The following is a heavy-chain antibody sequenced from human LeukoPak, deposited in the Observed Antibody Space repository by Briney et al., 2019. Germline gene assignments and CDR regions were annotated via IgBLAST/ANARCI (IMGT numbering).Heavy chain of an antibody. Sequence: GGSLRLSCAASGFTFSSYAMSWVRQAPGKGLEWVSAISGSGGSTYYADSVKGRFTISRDNSKNTLYLQMNSLRAEDTAVYYCARGPSSGSGWPYYYYGMDVWGQGTTVTVSS. CDR2: ISGSGGST. J-gene: IGHJ6*02. V-gene: IGHV3-23*01. CDR1: GFTFSSYA. D-gene: IGHD6-19*01. CDR3: ARGPSSGSGWPYYYYGMDV.